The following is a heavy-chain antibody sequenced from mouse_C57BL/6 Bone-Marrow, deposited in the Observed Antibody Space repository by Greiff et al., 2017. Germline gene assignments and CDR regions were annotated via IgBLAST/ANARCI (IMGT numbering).Heavy chain of an antibody. D-gene: IGHD1-1*01. Sequence: DVKLVESGGGLVKPGGSLKLSCAASGFTFSSYAMSWVRQTPEKRLEWVATISDGGSYTYYPDNVKGRFTISRDNAKNNLYLQMSHLKSEDTAMYYCARDWSYYYGSSFFAYWGQGTLVTVSA. CDR2: ISDGGSYT. J-gene: IGHJ3*01. CDR3: ARDWSYYYGSSFFAY. V-gene: IGHV5-4*01. CDR1: GFTFSSYA.